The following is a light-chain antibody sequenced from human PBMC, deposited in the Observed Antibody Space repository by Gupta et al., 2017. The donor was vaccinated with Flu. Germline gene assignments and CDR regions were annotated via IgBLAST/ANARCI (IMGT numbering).Light chain of an antibody. J-gene: IGLJ2*01. CDR2: DDS. V-gene: IGLV3-21*03. CDR3: QVWDSSSEHQV. Sequence: GKTARITCRGNNNGSKTVHWYQQKPGQAPVLIVYDDSDRPSGSPERLSGSNSGNTATLTISGVEDGDEADYYCQVWDSSSEHQVFGGGTKLTVL. CDR1: NNGSKT.